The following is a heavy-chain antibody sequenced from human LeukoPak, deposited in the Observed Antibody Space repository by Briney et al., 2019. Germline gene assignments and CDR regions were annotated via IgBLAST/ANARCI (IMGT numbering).Heavy chain of an antibody. CDR3: ARSQDYGDYKSRFDY. CDR1: GGSISSGSYY. D-gene: IGHD4-17*01. CDR2: IYTSGST. Sequence: SETLSLTCTVSGGSISSGSYYWSWIRQPPGKGLEWIGRIYTSGSTNYNPSLKSRVTISVDTSKNQFSLKLSSVTAADTAVYYCARSQDYGDYKSRFDYWGQGTLVTVSS. V-gene: IGHV4-61*02. J-gene: IGHJ4*02.